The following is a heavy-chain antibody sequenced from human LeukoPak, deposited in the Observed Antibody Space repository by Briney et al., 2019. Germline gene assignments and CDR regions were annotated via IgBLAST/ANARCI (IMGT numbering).Heavy chain of an antibody. CDR3: ARTKTRNYYFDY. CDR1: GGSFSGYY. J-gene: IGHJ4*02. CDR2: INHSGST. D-gene: IGHD4-4*01. V-gene: IGHV4-34*01. Sequence: SETLSLTCAVYGGSFSGYYWSWIRQPPGKGLEWIGEINHSGSTNYNPSLKSQVTISVDTSKNQFSLKLSSVTAADTAVYYCARTKTRNYYFDYWGQGTLVTVSS.